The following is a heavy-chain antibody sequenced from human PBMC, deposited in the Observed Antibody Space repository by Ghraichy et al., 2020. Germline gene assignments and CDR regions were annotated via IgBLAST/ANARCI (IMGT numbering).Heavy chain of an antibody. V-gene: IGHV4-34*01. CDR2: INHSGST. CDR1: GGSLSGYY. CDR3: ARARMTTVTRYYYYGMDV. D-gene: IGHD4-17*01. Sequence: SETLSLTCAVYGGSLSGYYWSWIRQPPGKGLEWIGEINHSGSTNYNPSLKSRVTISVDTSKNQFSLKLSSVTAADTAVYYCARARMTTVTRYYYYGMDVWGQGTTVTVSS. J-gene: IGHJ6*02.